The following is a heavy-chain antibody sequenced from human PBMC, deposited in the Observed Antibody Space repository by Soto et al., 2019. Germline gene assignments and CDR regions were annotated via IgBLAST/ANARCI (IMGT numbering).Heavy chain of an antibody. J-gene: IGHJ4*02. CDR3: AKSPGMYYYDSSGYYHYDY. D-gene: IGHD3-22*01. Sequence: HPGGFLRLSCAASGFTFSSYAMSWVRQAPGKGLEWVSAISGSGVSTYYADSVKGRFTISRDNSKNTLYLQMNSLRAEDTAVYYCAKSPGMYYYDSSGYYHYDYWGQGTLVTVSS. CDR1: GFTFSSYA. CDR2: ISGSGVST. V-gene: IGHV3-23*01.